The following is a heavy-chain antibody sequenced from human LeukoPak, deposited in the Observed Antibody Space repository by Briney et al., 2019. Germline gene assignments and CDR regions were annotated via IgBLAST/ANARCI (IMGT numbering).Heavy chain of an antibody. D-gene: IGHD2-8*02. CDR3: ARSTGATGPVDY. J-gene: IGHJ4*02. CDR1: GYTFSSYW. V-gene: IGHV5-51*01. CDR2: IYPGDSDT. Sequence: GESLKISCKVSGYTFSSYWIGWVRQMPGKDLEWMGIIYPGDSDTRYSPSFQGQVTISADKSITTAYLQWNSLKASDTAMYYCARSTGATGPVDYWGQGTLVTV.